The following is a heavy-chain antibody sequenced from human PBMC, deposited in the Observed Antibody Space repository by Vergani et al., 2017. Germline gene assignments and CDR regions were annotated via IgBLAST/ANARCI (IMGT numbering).Heavy chain of an antibody. D-gene: IGHD2-21*01. CDR3: TTDPRYCGDGSCYWLRDHHYYGMDV. CDR1: GFSFRNAW. CDR2: IKSTFDRGTT. V-gene: IGHV3-15*07. Sequence: EVQLVESGGGIVKPGGSLRLSCVASGFSFRNAWMNWVRRTPGKGLEWVGRIKSTFDRGTTDYAAAVKGRFTISRDDSKNTRFLQMNGLKTEDIGVYYCTTDPRYCGDGSCYWLRDHHYYGMDVWGQGTTVTVSS. J-gene: IGHJ6*02.